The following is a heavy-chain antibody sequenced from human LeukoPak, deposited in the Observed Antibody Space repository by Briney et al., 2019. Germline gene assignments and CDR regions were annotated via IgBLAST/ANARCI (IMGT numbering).Heavy chain of an antibody. J-gene: IGHJ6*02. Sequence: HPGRSLRLSCAASGFTFSNYGMHWVRQAPGKGLEWVAVIWYDGDSKYYADSVKGRFTLSRDNSKNTLYLEMNSLRAEDTAVYYCARGLHYCYNGLDVWGQGTTVTVSS. CDR1: GFTFSNYG. V-gene: IGHV3-33*08. CDR2: IWYDGDSK. CDR3: ARGLHYCYNGLDV.